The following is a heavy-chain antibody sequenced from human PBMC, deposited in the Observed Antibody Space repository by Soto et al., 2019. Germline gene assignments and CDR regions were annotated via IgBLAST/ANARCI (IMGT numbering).Heavy chain of an antibody. Sequence: QEQLVESGGGVVQPGGSLRLSCTASGFTFSSYAIHWVRQAPGKGLEWVAVISYDGSHKYYADAVKGRFTISRDNSKNPLSLQMTRLRSEDTAVYYCARDLRNRGESYVRNMDVWGQGTTVTVSS. CDR3: ARDLRNRGESYVRNMDV. V-gene: IGHV3-30-3*01. J-gene: IGHJ6*02. D-gene: IGHD7-27*01. CDR1: GFTFSSYA. CDR2: ISYDGSHK.